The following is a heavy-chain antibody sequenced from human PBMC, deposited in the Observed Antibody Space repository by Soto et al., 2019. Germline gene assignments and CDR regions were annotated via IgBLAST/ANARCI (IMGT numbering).Heavy chain of an antibody. CDR3: ASPRLRYDSSGYDY. Sequence: GGSLILSCAASGFTFSSYAMHWVRQAPGKGLEWVAVISYDGSNKYYADSVKGRFTISRDNSKNTLYLQMNSLRAEDTAAYYCASPRLRYDSSGYDYWGQGTLVTVSS. V-gene: IGHV3-30-3*01. D-gene: IGHD3-22*01. CDR1: GFTFSSYA. CDR2: ISYDGSNK. J-gene: IGHJ4*02.